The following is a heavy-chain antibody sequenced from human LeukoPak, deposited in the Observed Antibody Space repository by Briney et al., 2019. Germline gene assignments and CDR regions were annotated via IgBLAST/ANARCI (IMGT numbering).Heavy chain of an antibody. CDR1: GGSISSYY. CDR2: IYYSGST. Sequence: PSETLSLTCTVSGGSISSYYWSWIRQPPGKGLEWIGYIYYSGSTSYNPSLKSRVTISVDTSKNQFSLKLSSVTAADTAVYYCAGGFTMTAQDYWGQGTLVTVSS. CDR3: AGGFTMTAQDY. V-gene: IGHV4-59*12. D-gene: IGHD3-16*01. J-gene: IGHJ4*02.